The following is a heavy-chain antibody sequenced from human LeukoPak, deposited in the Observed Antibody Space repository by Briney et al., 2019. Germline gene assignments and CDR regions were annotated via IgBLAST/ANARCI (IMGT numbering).Heavy chain of an antibody. V-gene: IGHV1-2*02. CDR1: GYTFTGYH. Sequence: ASVKVSCKASGYTFTGYHIHWVRQAPGQGLEWMGWSNPSSGATNYAQKFQGRVTMTRDTSISTAYMELSRLRSDDTAVYYCARADKWNSDNWGQGTLVTVSS. CDR3: ARADKWNSDN. CDR2: SNPSSGAT. D-gene: IGHD1-20*01. J-gene: IGHJ4*02.